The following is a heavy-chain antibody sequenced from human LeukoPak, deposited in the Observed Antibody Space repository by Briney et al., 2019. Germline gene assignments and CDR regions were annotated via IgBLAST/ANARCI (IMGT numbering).Heavy chain of an antibody. D-gene: IGHD6-19*01. J-gene: IGHJ3*02. CDR3: AKEAYSSGWYGAFDI. V-gene: IGHV3-30*18. CDR2: ISYDGSNK. Sequence: GRPLRLSCAASGFTFNNYGMHWVRQAPGKGLEWVALISYDGSNKYYADSVKGRFTISRDNSKNTLYLQMNSLKPEDTAVYYCAKEAYSSGWYGAFDIWGQGTMVTVSS. CDR1: GFTFNNYG.